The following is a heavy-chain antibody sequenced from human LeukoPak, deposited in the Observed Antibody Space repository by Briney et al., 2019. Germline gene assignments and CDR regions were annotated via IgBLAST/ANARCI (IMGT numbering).Heavy chain of an antibody. CDR1: GYTFTSYD. CDR3: ARAAGYCSSTSCYTNWFDP. D-gene: IGHD2-2*02. CDR2: MNPNSGNT. J-gene: IGHJ5*02. V-gene: IGHV1-8*01. Sequence: ASVKVSCKASGYTFTSYDINWVRQATGQGLEWMGWMNPNSGNTGYAQKFRGRVTMTRNTSISTAYMELSSLRSEDTAVYYCARAAGYCSSTSCYTNWFDPWGQGTLVTVSS.